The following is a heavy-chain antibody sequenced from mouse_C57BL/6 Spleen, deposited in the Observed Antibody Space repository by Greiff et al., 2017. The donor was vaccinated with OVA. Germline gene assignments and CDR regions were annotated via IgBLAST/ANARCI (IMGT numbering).Heavy chain of an antibody. V-gene: IGHV8-12*01. CDR1: GFSLSTSGMG. D-gene: IGHD2-4*01. CDR2: IYWDDDK. Sequence: SSQTLSLTCSFSGFSLSTSGMGVSWIRQPSGKGLAWLAHIYWDDDKRYHPSLKSRLTISKDTSRNQVFLKITSVDTADTATYYCARVYYDYDEGFAYWGQGTLVTVSA. J-gene: IGHJ3*01. CDR3: ARVYYDYDEGFAY.